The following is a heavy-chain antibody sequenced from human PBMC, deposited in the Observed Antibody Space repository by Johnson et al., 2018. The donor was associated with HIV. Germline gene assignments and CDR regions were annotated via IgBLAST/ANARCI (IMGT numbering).Heavy chain of an antibody. CDR2: IKQDGSEK. D-gene: IGHD6-19*01. CDR1: GFTFSSYW. V-gene: IGHV3-7*01. J-gene: IGHJ3*02. CDR3: ARISGWYSPAFDI. Sequence: VQLVESVGGLVQPGGSLRLSCAASGFTFSSYWMSWVRQAPGKGLEWVANIKQDGSEKYYVDSVKGRFTISRDNAKNSLYLQMNSLRAEDTAVYYCARISGWYSPAFDIWGQGTMVTVSS.